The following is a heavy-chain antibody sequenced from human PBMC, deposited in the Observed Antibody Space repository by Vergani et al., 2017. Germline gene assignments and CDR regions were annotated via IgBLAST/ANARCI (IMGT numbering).Heavy chain of an antibody. J-gene: IGHJ4*02. CDR2: IHTGGST. CDR3: ARSRPYCTSGSCPAI. V-gene: IGHV4-61*02. Sequence: QVKLQESGPGLLKPSQTLSLTCTVPGESIRIGSHYWSWIRQPSGKGPEWIGHIHTGGSTALNPSFKSRVSISVDTSKSQFSLKLNSVTVADTAVYYCARSRPYCTSGSCPAIWGQGTLVTVSS. CDR1: GESIRIGSHY. D-gene: IGHD2-15*01.